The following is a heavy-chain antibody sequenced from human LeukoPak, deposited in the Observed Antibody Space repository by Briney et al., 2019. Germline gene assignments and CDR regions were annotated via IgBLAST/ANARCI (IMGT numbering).Heavy chain of an antibody. CDR3: ATVFPMARGPNLDY. Sequence: GASVKVSCKVSGYTLTELSMHWVRQAPGKGVEWMGGFDPEDGETIYAQKFQGRVTMTEDTSTDTAYMELSSLRSEDTAVYYCATVFPMARGPNLDYWGQGTLVTVSS. CDR2: FDPEDGET. CDR1: GYTLTELS. V-gene: IGHV1-24*01. D-gene: IGHD3-10*01. J-gene: IGHJ4*02.